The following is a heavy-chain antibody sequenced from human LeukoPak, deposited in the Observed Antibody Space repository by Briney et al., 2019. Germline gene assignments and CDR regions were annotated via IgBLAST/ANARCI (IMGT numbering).Heavy chain of an antibody. CDR1: GFTFSSYA. CDR3: ARGVGNWNYDS. D-gene: IGHD1-7*01. CDR2: ISIDGNNK. V-gene: IGHV3-30-3*01. J-gene: IGHJ5*01. Sequence: GGSLRLSCAASGFTFSSYAIHWARQAPGKGLEWVAVISIDGNNKFFADSVKGRFTISRDNSKNTVYLQMNSLRGEDTAVYYCARGVGNWNYDSWGQGSLVIVSS.